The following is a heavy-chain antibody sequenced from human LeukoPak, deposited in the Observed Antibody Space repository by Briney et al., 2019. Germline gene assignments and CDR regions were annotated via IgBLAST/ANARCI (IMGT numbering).Heavy chain of an antibody. J-gene: IGHJ6*02. V-gene: IGHV4-31*03. D-gene: IGHD3-10*01. CDR1: GGSISSGGYY. CDR2: IYYSGST. Sequence: SQTLSLTYTVSGGSISSGGYYWSWIRQHPGKGLEWIGYIYYSGSTYYNPSLKSRVTISVDTSKNQFSLKLSSVTAADTAVYYCARDRGVTTNSPRYYYYYGMDVWGQGTTVTVSS. CDR3: ARDRGVTTNSPRYYYYYGMDV.